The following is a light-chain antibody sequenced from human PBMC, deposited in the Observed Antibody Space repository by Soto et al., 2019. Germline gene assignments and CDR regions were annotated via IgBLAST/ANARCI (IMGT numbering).Light chain of an antibody. CDR1: HDIGNS. Sequence: DIQMTQSPSSLSASVGDRVTITCRAGHDIGNSLAWYQQKPGQVPNLVIFAASTLQSGVPSRFSGSGSGTDFTLTINSLQPEDGATYYCQKYNGAPPLFTFGPGTKVDIK. CDR2: AAS. CDR3: QKYNGAPPLFT. V-gene: IGKV1-27*01. J-gene: IGKJ3*01.